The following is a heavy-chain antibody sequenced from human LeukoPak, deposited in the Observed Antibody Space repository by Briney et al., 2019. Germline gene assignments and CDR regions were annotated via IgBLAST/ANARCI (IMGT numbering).Heavy chain of an antibody. D-gene: IGHD6-13*01. CDR3: ARVRSSRADAFDI. V-gene: IGHV3-20*04. Sequence: GGSLRLSCAASGFTLSSYAMSWVRQAPGKGLEWVSGINWNGGSTGYADSVKGRFTISRDNAKNSLYLQMNSLRAEDTALYYCARVRSSRADAFDIWGQGTMVTVSS. CDR2: INWNGGST. CDR1: GFTLSSYA. J-gene: IGHJ3*02.